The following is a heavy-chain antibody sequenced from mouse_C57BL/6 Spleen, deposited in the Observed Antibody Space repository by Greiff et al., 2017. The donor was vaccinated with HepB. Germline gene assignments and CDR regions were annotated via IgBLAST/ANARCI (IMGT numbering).Heavy chain of an antibody. J-gene: IGHJ4*01. CDR2: IYPGSGST. CDR1: GYTFTSYW. D-gene: IGHD2-3*01. Sequence: QVQLQQPGAELVKPGASVKMSCKASGYTFTSYWITWVKQRPGQGLEWIGDIYPGSGSTNYNEKFKSKATLTVDTSSSTAYMQLSSLTSEDSAVYYCARALEDGYLYYYAMDYWGQGTSVTVSS. CDR3: ARALEDGYLYYYAMDY. V-gene: IGHV1-55*01.